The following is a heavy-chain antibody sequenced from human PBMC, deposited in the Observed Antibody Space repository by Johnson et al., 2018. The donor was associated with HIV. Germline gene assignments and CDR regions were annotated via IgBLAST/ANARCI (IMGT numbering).Heavy chain of an antibody. V-gene: IGHV3-9*01. CDR1: GFTLHDHA. CDR3: ARDIREEYSSSSSAFDI. J-gene: IGHJ3*02. CDR2: ISWNSGSI. Sequence: VQLVESGGGLVQPGWSLRLSCAASGFTLHDHAMHWVRQAPGQGLEWVSGISWNSGSIGHADSVKGRFTISRDNAKNSLYLQMNSLRGEDTALYYCARDIREEYSSSSSAFDIWGQGTMVTVSS. D-gene: IGHD6-6*01.